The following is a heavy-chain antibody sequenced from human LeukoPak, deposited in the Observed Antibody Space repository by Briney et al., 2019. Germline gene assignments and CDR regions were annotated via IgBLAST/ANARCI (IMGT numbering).Heavy chain of an antibody. CDR1: GFTFSSYA. Sequence: AGGSLRLSCAASGFTFSSYAMSWVRQAPGKGLEWVSSISSSSSYIYYADSVKGRFTISRDNAKNSLYLQMNSLRAEDTAVYYCARDQNLDSSGWYLSDAFDIWGQGTMVTVSS. D-gene: IGHD6-19*01. CDR3: ARDQNLDSSGWYLSDAFDI. CDR2: ISSSSSYI. V-gene: IGHV3-21*01. J-gene: IGHJ3*02.